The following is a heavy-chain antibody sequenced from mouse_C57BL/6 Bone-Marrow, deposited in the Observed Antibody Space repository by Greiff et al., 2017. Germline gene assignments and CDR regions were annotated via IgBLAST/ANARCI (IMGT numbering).Heavy chain of an antibody. CDR3: ATVLLRFYAMDY. CDR2: IDPSDSYT. V-gene: IGHV1-69*01. D-gene: IGHD1-1*01. CDR1: GYTFTSYW. J-gene: IGHJ4*01. Sequence: VQLQQPGAELVMPGASVKLSCKASGYTFTSYWMHWVMQRPGQGLEWIGEIDPSDSYTNYNQKFKGKSTLTVDKSSSTAYMQLSSLTSEDSAVYYCATVLLRFYAMDYWGQGTSVTVSS.